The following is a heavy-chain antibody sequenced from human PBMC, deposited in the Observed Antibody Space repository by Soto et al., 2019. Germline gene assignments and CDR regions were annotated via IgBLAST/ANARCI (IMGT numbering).Heavy chain of an antibody. CDR2: ISGSGGTA. CDR3: AKGRGQNWNFDY. Sequence: EVQLLESGGGSVQPGGSLRLSCAASGFTFSSYAMHWVRRPPAKGLEWVSSISGSGGTAYYADSVTGRFSISRDSLVNTLYLQRNSLRAEDTAVYYCAKGRGQNWNFDYWGQGTLVTVSP. D-gene: IGHD1-1*01. CDR1: GFTFSSYA. V-gene: IGHV3-23*01. J-gene: IGHJ4*02.